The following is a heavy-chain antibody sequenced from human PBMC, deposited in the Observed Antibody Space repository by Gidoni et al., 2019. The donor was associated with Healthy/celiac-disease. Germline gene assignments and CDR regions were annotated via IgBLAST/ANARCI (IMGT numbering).Heavy chain of an antibody. J-gene: IGHJ4*02. CDR1: GFTFRSYA. D-gene: IGHD2-2*01. CDR3: AKVPYIVVVPAAIERNYFDY. Sequence: EVQLLESGGGLVQPGGSLRLSCAASGFTFRSYAMSWVRQAPGKGLDWVSAISGSGGSTYYADSVKGRFTISRDNSKNTLYLQMNSLRAEDTAVYYCAKVPYIVVVPAAIERNYFDYWGQGTLVTVSS. V-gene: IGHV3-23*01. CDR2: ISGSGGST.